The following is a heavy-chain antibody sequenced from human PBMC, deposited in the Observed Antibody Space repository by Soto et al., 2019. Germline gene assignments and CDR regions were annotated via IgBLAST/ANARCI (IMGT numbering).Heavy chain of an antibody. V-gene: IGHV4-31*03. Sequence: SETLSLTCTVSGGSISSGGYYWSWIRQHPGKGLEWIGYIYYSGSTYYNPSLKSRVTISVDTSKNQFSLKLSSVTAADTAVYYCTTEVKDDYGDYEEFDYWGQGTLVTVSS. CDR3: TTEVKDDYGDYEEFDY. CDR2: IYYSGST. CDR1: GGSISSGGYY. J-gene: IGHJ4*02. D-gene: IGHD4-17*01.